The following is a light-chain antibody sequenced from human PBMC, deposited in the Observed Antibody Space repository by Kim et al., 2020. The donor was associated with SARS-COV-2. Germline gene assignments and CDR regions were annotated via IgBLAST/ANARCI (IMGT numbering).Light chain of an antibody. J-gene: IGKJ1*01. Sequence: VSPGDRSTLSCRASQSVSRNLAWYQVRPGQAPRLLMYSASTRANVIPPRFSGSGSGTEFTLTISSLQSEDFAVYYCQQYNDWPRTFGQGTKVDIK. CDR2: SAS. CDR1: QSVSRN. CDR3: QQYNDWPRT. V-gene: IGKV3-15*01.